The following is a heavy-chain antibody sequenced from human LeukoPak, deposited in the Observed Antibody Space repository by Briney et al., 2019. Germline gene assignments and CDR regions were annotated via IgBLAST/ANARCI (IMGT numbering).Heavy chain of an antibody. V-gene: IGHV4-4*07. CDR2: IYTSGST. Sequence: SETLSLTCTVSGGSISSYYWSWIRQPAGKGLEWIGRIYTSGSTNYNPSLKSRVTMSVDTSKNQFSLKLSSVTAADTAVYYCARGGRLVGATDLFGYWGQGTLVTVSS. D-gene: IGHD1-26*01. CDR1: GGSISSYY. J-gene: IGHJ4*02. CDR3: ARGGRLVGATDLFGY.